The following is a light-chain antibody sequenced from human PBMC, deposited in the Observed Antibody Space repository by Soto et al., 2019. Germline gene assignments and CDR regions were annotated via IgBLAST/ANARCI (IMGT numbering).Light chain of an antibody. V-gene: IGKV3-20*01. J-gene: IGKJ1*01. CDR1: QTISSGF. CDR3: QQYGSSPWT. Sequence: EIVLTQSPGILYLSPGDRATLSCRASQTISSGFLAWYQQKVGQAPRLLIYDASNRATGVPDRFSGSGSGTDFSLTISRLEPEDFAVYHCQQYGSSPWTFGQGTKVDIK. CDR2: DAS.